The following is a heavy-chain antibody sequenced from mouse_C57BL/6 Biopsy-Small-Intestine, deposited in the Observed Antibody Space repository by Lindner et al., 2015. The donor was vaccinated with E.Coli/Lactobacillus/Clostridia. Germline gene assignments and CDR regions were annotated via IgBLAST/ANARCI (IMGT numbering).Heavy chain of an antibody. J-gene: IGHJ4*01. CDR3: TLVYYAVDY. V-gene: IGHV6-3*01. CDR2: IRVKSDNYAT. CDR1: GITFSYFW. Sequence: VQLQESGGGLVKSGGSMKLSCVASGITFSYFWMNWVRQSPEKGLEWVAQIRVKSDNYATHYAESVKGRFTISRDDSKSSVYLQMNSLRADDTGIYYCTLVYYAVDYWGQGTSVTVSS.